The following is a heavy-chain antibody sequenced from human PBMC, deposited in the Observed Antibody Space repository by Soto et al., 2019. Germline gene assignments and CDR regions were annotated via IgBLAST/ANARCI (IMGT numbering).Heavy chain of an antibody. CDR1: GYTFTSYV. V-gene: IGHV1-3*01. D-gene: IGHD2-8*01. J-gene: IGHJ4*02. CDR3: ARDHCTNGVCYTGSFDY. Sequence: ASVKVSFKASGYTFTSYVMHWVRQAPGQRLEWMGWINAGNGNTKYSQEFQGRVTITRDTSASTAYMELSNLRSEDTAVYYCARDHCTNGVCYTGSFDYWGQGALVTVSS. CDR2: INAGNGNT.